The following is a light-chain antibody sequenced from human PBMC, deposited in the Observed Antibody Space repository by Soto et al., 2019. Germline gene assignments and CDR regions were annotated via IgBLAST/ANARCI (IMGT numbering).Light chain of an antibody. CDR2: KRT. CDR1: QSISIW. Sequence: DIHMTQSPSTLSASVGDRVTITCRASQSISIWLAWYQQKPGKAPNLLIYKRTSLETGDPSRFSGSGSGTEFSLTVRSLQPDDFATYYCQHWNDYSWTFGQGTKVEVK. CDR3: QHWNDYSWT. V-gene: IGKV1-5*03. J-gene: IGKJ1*01.